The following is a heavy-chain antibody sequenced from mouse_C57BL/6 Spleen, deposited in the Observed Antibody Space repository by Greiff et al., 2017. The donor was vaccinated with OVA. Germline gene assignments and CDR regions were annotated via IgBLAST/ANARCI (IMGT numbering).Heavy chain of an antibody. J-gene: IGHJ2*01. Sequence: QVQLQQSGAELVRPGASVTLSCKASGYTFTDYEMHWVKQTPVHGLEWIGAIDPETGGTAYNQKFKGKAILTADKSSSTAYMVLRSLTSEDSAVYYCRRPPSGDSNYFDYWGQGTTLTVSS. V-gene: IGHV1-15*01. CDR3: RRPPSGDSNYFDY. CDR2: IDPETGGT. D-gene: IGHD2-5*01. CDR1: GYTFTDYE.